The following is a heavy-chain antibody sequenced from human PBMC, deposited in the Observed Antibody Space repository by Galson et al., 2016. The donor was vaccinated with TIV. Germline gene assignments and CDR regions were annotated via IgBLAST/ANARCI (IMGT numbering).Heavy chain of an antibody. CDR3: AISSRRDRYGHTNWFDP. CDR1: GDTFNNYA. V-gene: IGHV1-69*13. D-gene: IGHD5-24*01. Sequence: SVKVSCKASGDTFNNYAINWVRQAPGQGLEWVGRALPMFGTSNYAEEFQDRVTITADESMSTAYMELGSLTSDDTAVYYCAISSRRDRYGHTNWFDPWGQGTLVTVSS. J-gene: IGHJ5*02. CDR2: ALPMFGTS.